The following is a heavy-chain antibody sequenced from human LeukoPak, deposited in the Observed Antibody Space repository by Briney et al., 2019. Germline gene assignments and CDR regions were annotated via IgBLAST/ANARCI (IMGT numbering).Heavy chain of an antibody. V-gene: IGHV4-4*02. J-gene: IGHJ4*02. CDR3: AREGGYSYGDAPLHFDY. CDR1: GGSISSSNW. D-gene: IGHD5-18*01. CDR2: IYHSEST. Sequence: SETLSLTCAVSGGSISSSNWWSWVRQPPGKGLEWIGEIYHSESTNYNPSLKSRVTISVDKSKNQFSLKLSSVTAADTAVYHCAREGGYSYGDAPLHFDYWGQGTLVTVSS.